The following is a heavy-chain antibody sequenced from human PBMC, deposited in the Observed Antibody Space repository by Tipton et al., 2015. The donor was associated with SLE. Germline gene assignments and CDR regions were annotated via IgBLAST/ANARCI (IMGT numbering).Heavy chain of an antibody. V-gene: IGHV3-23*01. CDR1: GFTFSSYG. CDR3: ATGYSSAY. CDR2: ISGSGGST. Sequence: SLRLSCVASGFTFSSYGMSWVRQAPGKGLEWVSGISGSGGSTYYADSVKGRFTISRDNSKSTLYLQMNSLRAEDTAVYYCATGYSSAYWGQGTLVTVSS. J-gene: IGHJ4*02. D-gene: IGHD6-19*01.